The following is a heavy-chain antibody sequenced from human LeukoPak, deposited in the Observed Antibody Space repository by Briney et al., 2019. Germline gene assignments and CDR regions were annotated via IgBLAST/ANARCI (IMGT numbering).Heavy chain of an antibody. CDR2: LRFDGSNK. CDR3: AKDRLYYYDTSGPLDY. J-gene: IGHJ4*02. Sequence: PGGSLRLSCAASGFTFSSFAMHWVRQAPGKGLEWVAFLRFDGSNKYYADSVKGRFTISRDNSKNTLYLQMNSLRAEDTAVYYCAKDRLYYYDTSGPLDYWGQGSLVTVSS. V-gene: IGHV3-30*02. CDR1: GFTFSSFA. D-gene: IGHD3-22*01.